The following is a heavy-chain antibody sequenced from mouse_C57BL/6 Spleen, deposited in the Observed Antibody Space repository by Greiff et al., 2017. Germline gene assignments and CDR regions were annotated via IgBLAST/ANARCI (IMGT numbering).Heavy chain of an antibody. J-gene: IGHJ2*01. CDR1: GYAFSSYW. V-gene: IGHV1-82*01. CDR2: IYPGDGDT. Sequence: QVQLQQSGPELVKPGASVKISCKASGYAFSSYWMNWVKQRPGKGLEWIGRIYPGDGDTNNNGKVKGKATLTADKSSSTAYMQISRLTSEDSAVYFWTRGSYGNYEDFDYWGQGTTLTVSS. D-gene: IGHD2-1*01. CDR3: TRGSYGNYEDFDY.